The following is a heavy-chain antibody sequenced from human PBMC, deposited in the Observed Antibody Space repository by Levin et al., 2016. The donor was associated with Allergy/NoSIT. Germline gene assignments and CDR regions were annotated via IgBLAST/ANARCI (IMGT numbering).Heavy chain of an antibody. CDR3: ATNLFGTDSFDG. CDR1: GFSFSKAW. D-gene: IGHD1-1*01. J-gene: IGHJ4*02. V-gene: IGHV3-15*01. Sequence: GESLKISCAVSGFSFSKAWMSWVRQAPGKGLEWVGLIKSQTDGETTDDVAPVKGTFIISRDDSKNTLYLQMNSLTTEDTAVYFCATNLFGTDSFDGWGQGTLVTVSS. CDR2: IKSQTDGETT.